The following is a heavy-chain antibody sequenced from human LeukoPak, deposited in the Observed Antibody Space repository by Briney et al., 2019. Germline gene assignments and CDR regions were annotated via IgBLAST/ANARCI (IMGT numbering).Heavy chain of an antibody. CDR1: GGSFSGYY. V-gene: IGHV4-34*01. D-gene: IGHD2-15*01. CDR3: ARESFDCSGATCYPEFDY. J-gene: IGHJ4*02. Sequence: SETLSLTCAVYGGSFSGYYWSWIRQPPGKGLEWIGEINHSGSTNYNPSLKSRVTISVDTSKNQFSLKLSSVTAAGTAVYYCARESFDCSGATCYPEFDYWGQGTLVTVSS. CDR2: INHSGST.